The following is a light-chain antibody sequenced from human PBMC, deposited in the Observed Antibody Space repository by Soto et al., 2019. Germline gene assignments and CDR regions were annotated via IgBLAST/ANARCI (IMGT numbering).Light chain of an antibody. CDR2: GNN. V-gene: IGLV1-40*01. CDR3: QSYDSSLTAHV. J-gene: IGLJ1*01. Sequence: QSVLTQPPSVSGAPGQRVTISCTGSSSNIGAGYNVHWYQQLPGTDPKLLIYGNNNRPSGVPDRFSGSKSGTSASLAITGLQAEDEADYYCQSYDSSLTAHVFGTGTKVTV. CDR1: SSNIGAGYN.